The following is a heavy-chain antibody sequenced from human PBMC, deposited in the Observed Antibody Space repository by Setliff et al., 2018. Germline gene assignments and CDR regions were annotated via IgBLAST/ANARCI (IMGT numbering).Heavy chain of an antibody. CDR1: GGSISDYY. V-gene: IGHV4-59*12. Sequence: SETLSLTCTVSGGSISDYYWSWIRQSPGKGLEWIGTIYHSGSTNYNPSLKSRVTISVDTSKNQFSLRLTSVTAADTAIYYCARVRNTQNGFFDYWSQGTLVTVSS. D-gene: IGHD1-1*01. J-gene: IGHJ4*02. CDR2: IYHSGST. CDR3: ARVRNTQNGFFDY.